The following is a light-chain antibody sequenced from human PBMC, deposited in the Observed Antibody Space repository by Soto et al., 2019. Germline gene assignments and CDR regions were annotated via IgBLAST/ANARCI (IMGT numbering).Light chain of an antibody. CDR1: QSVSSSY. V-gene: IGKV3-20*01. CDR3: QQYAGSPRT. CDR2: GAS. J-gene: IGKJ1*01. Sequence: IGVTQGKGTLSWCPGERDTLSCRASQSVSSSYLAWYQQKPGQAPRLLIYGASSRATGIPDRFTGSGSGTDFTLTINRVEPEDFAVYFCQQYAGSPRTFGQGTKVDNK.